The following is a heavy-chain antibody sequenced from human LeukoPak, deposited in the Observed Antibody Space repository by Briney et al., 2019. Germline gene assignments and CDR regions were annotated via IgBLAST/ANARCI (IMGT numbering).Heavy chain of an antibody. V-gene: IGHV1-18*01. J-gene: IGHJ4*02. CDR2: ISAYNGNT. D-gene: IGHD3-22*01. Sequence: ATVKVSCKASGYTFTSYGISWVRQAPGQGLEWMGWISAYNGNTNYAQKLQGRVTMTTDTSTSTAYMELRSLRSDDTAVYYCAYSYYYDSSGPILDYWGQGTQVTVSS. CDR3: AYSYYYDSSGPILDY. CDR1: GYTFTSYG.